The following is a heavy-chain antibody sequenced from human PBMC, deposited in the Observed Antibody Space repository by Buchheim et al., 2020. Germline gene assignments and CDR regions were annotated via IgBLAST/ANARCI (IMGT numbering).Heavy chain of an antibody. J-gene: IGHJ4*02. CDR2: IYYSGST. CDR1: GGSVSSGSYY. CDR3: ARDQGGIYYDSSGHYSTNYFDY. D-gene: IGHD3-22*01. Sequence: QVQLQESGPGLVKPSETLSLTCTVSGGSVSSGSYYWSWIRQPPGKGLEWIGYIYYSGSTNYNPSLKSRVTISVDTSKNQFSLKLSSVTAADTAVYYCARDQGGIYYDSSGHYSTNYFDYWGQGTL. V-gene: IGHV4-61*01.